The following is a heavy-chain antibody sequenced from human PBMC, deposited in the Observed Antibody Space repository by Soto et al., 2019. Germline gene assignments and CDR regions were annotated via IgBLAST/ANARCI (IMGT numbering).Heavy chain of an antibody. Sequence: PGGSLRLSCAASGFTFSDYYMSWIRQAPGKGLEWVSYISSSSSYTNYADSVKGRFTISRDNAKNSLYLQMNSLRAEDTAIYYCAKVSSSWYAGFFDLWGQGTLVNVSS. J-gene: IGHJ4*02. V-gene: IGHV3-11*05. D-gene: IGHD6-13*01. CDR3: AKVSSSWYAGFFDL. CDR2: ISSSSSYT. CDR1: GFTFSDYY.